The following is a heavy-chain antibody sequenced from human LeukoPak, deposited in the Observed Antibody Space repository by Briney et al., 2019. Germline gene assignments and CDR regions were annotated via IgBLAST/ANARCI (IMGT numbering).Heavy chain of an antibody. CDR1: GFTFSCYA. CDR3: AKDARGYFDY. J-gene: IGHJ4*02. V-gene: IGHV3-21*01. CDR2: ISSSSPYI. Sequence: PGVSLRLSCAASGFTFSCYAMSWVRQAPGKGLEWVSSISSSSPYIYYADSVKGRFTISRDNAKNSLYLQMNSLRAEDTAVYYCAKDARGYFDYWGQGTLVTVSS.